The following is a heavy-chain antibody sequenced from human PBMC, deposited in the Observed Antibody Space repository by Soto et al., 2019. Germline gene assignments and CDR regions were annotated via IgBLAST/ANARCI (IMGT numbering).Heavy chain of an antibody. Sequence: EVQLLESGGGLIQPGGSLRLSCGASGFTFDSYAMTWVRQAPGRGLEWVSGISGSGVSTYYADSVKGRFTISRDNSKNTLFLQMSSLRVEDTAVYYCAKVHPPFGSSGYYHDYYYGMDVWGQGTTVTVSS. D-gene: IGHD3-22*01. CDR2: ISGSGVST. CDR3: AKVHPPFGSSGYYHDYYYGMDV. CDR1: GFTFDSYA. J-gene: IGHJ6*02. V-gene: IGHV3-23*01.